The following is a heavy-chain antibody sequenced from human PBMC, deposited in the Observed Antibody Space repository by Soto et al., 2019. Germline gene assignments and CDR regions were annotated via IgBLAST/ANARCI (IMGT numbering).Heavy chain of an antibody. J-gene: IGHJ4*02. Sequence: SETLSLTCAVYGGSFSGYYWSWIRQPPGKGLEWIGEINHSGSTNYNPSLKSRVTISVDTSKNQFSLKLSSVTAADTAVYYCARGQLTGDAYFDYWGQGTLVTVSS. CDR3: ARGQLTGDAYFDY. V-gene: IGHV4-34*01. D-gene: IGHD7-27*01. CDR1: GGSFSGYY. CDR2: INHSGST.